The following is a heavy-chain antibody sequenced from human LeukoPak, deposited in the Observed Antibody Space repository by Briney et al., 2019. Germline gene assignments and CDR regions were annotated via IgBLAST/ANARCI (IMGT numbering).Heavy chain of an antibody. V-gene: IGHV3-64*01. D-gene: IGHD3-3*02. CDR1: GFSFSKFA. Sequence: GGSLRLSCAASGFSFSKFAMHWVRQAPGRGLESVSGISYNGDGTYYANSVKGRFTISRDNSKKTLYLQVGSLRVEDMGVYYCARGHFWSGYTYQDYFYYMDVWGKGTAVTISS. CDR3: ARGHFWSGYTYQDYFYYMDV. CDR2: ISYNGDGT. J-gene: IGHJ6*03.